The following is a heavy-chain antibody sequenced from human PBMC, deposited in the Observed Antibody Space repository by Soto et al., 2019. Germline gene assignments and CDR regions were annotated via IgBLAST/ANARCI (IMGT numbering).Heavy chain of an antibody. Sequence: SETLSLTCAVSGGSISSGGYSWNWIRQPPGKGLEWIGYIYHSGTANYTYYSPSLKSRVTISADRSKNQFSLTLTSVTAADMAVYYCARDHNSGDYSYFDNWGQGAPVTAPQ. J-gene: IGHJ4*02. D-gene: IGHD4-17*01. CDR2: IYHSGTANYT. CDR1: GGSISSGGYS. V-gene: IGHV4-30-2*01. CDR3: ARDHNSGDYSYFDN.